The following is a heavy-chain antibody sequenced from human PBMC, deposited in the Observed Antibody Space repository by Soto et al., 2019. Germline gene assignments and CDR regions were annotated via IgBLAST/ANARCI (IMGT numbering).Heavy chain of an antibody. CDR2: ISSSSSYM. CDR1: GFTFSSYS. V-gene: IGHV3-21*01. D-gene: IGHD3-9*01. CDR3: ARHELGTQDLLDILTVNWFDP. J-gene: IGHJ5*02. Sequence: GGSLRLSCAASGFTFSSYSMNWVRQAPGKGLEWVSSISSSSSYMYYADSVKGRFTISRDNAKNSLYLQMNSLRAEDTAVYYCARHELGTQDLLDILTVNWFDPWGQGTLVTVS.